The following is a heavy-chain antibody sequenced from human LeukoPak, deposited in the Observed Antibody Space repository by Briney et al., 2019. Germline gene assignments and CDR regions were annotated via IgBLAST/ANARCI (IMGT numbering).Heavy chain of an antibody. D-gene: IGHD2-2*01. V-gene: IGHV3-30-3*01. Sequence: PGGSLRLSCAASGFTFSSYAMHWVRQAPGKGLEWVAVISYDGSNKYYADSVKGRFTISRDNSKNTLYLQMNSLRAEDTAVYYCARDPTSIVVVPEDPHFDYWGQGTLVTVSS. J-gene: IGHJ4*02. CDR3: ARDPTSIVVVPEDPHFDY. CDR2: ISYDGSNK. CDR1: GFTFSSYA.